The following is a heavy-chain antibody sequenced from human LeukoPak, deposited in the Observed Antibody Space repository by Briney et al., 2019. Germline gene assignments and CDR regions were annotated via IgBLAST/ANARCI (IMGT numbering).Heavy chain of an antibody. J-gene: IGHJ4*02. V-gene: IGHV3-23*01. D-gene: IGHD5-12*01. CDR3: ARDRVVIGGYETFDY. CDR2: ISAGGETA. Sequence: GGSLRLSCAASRFSFSTFPMGWVRQAPGKGLEWVSGISAGGETAFYADSVRGRLTISRDNSKNTLYLQMNSLRAEDTAVYYCARDRVVIGGYETFDYWGQGTLVTVSS. CDR1: RFSFSTFP.